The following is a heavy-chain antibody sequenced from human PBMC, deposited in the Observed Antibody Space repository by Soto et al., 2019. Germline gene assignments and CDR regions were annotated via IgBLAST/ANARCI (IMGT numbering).Heavy chain of an antibody. V-gene: IGHV3-21*01. CDR2: ISSSSSYI. CDR3: ARVGGGYQLLHAFDI. CDR1: GFTFSSYS. Sequence: VGSLRLSCAASGFTFSSYSMNWVRQAPGKGLEWVSSISSSSSYIYYADSVKGRFTISRDNAKNSLYLQMNSLRAEDTAVYYCARVGGGYQLLHAFDIWGQGTMVTVSS. D-gene: IGHD2-2*01. J-gene: IGHJ3*02.